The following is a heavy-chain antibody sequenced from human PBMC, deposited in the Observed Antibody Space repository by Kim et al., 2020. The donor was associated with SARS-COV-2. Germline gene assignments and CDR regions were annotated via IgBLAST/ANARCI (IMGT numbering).Heavy chain of an antibody. Sequence: GGSLRLSCAASGFTFSSYWMSWVRQAPGKGLEWVANIKQDGSEKYYVDSVKGRFTISRDNAKNSLYLQMNSLRAEETAVYYCARDQIKSIAARPEGYWGQGTLVTVSS. CDR2: IKQDGSEK. J-gene: IGHJ4*02. V-gene: IGHV3-7*01. CDR3: ARDQIKSIAARPEGY. D-gene: IGHD6-6*01. CDR1: GFTFSSYW.